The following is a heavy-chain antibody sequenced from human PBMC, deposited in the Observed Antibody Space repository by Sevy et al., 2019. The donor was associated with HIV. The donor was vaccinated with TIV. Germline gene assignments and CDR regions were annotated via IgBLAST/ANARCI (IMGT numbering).Heavy chain of an antibody. CDR1: GFALNTYA. V-gene: IGHV3-30*07. D-gene: IGHD1-1*01. CDR3: ARAWVPSHYQVHPRLYVDS. CDR2: LSYDASDN. Sequence: GGSLRLSCAASGFALNTYAMHWVRQTPGKGLEWLAVLSYDASDNYYADSVKGRFSISRDNSKNTLYLQISSLGVEDTAVYYCARAWVPSHYQVHPRLYVDSWGQGTLVTVSS. J-gene: IGHJ4*02.